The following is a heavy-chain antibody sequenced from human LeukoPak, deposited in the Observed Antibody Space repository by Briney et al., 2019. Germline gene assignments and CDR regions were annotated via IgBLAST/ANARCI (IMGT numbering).Heavy chain of an antibody. J-gene: IGHJ4*02. CDR3: ARANSSGYYDY. CDR2: INPNSGGT. CDR1: GYTFTGYY. Sequence: ASVKVSCKASGYTFTGYYIHWVRQAPGQGLEWVGWINPNSGGTNYAQKFQGRVTMTRDTSISTAYMELSRLRSDDTAVYYCARANSSGYYDYWGQGTLVTVSS. D-gene: IGHD3-22*01. V-gene: IGHV1-2*02.